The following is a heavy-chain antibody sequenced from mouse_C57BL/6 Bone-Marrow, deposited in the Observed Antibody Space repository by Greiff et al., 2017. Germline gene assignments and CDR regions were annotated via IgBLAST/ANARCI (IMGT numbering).Heavy chain of an antibody. CDR3: AREGDYYYAAWFAY. CDR2: IDPSDSYT. Sequence: QVQLQQPGAELVRPGTSVKLSCKASGYTFTSYWMHWVKQRPGQGPEWIGVIDPSDSYTNYNQKFKGKATLTVDTSSSTAYMQLSSLTSEDSAVYYCAREGDYYYAAWFAYWGQGTLVTVSA. V-gene: IGHV1-59*01. CDR1: GYTFTSYW. J-gene: IGHJ3*01. D-gene: IGHD1-1*01.